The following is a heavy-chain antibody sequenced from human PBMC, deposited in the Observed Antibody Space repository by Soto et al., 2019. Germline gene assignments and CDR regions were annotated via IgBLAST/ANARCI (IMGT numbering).Heavy chain of an antibody. CDR3: ARNLRFLEWLEGYYGMDV. CDR1: GGTFSSYA. J-gene: IGHJ6*02. V-gene: IGHV1-69*01. CDR2: IIPIFGTA. D-gene: IGHD3-3*01. Sequence: QVQLVQSGAEVKKPGSSGKVSCKASGGTFSSYAISWVRQAPGQGLEWMGGIIPIFGTANYAQKFQGRVTITADESTSTAYMELSSLRSEDTAVYYCARNLRFLEWLEGYYGMDVWGQGTTVTVSS.